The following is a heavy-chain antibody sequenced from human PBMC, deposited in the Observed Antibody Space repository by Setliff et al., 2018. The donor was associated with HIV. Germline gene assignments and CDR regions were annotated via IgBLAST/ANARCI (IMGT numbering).Heavy chain of an antibody. CDR3: ARVQVGGYNFYFDY. Sequence: SETLSLTCAVSGGSISDDKWWDWVRQPPGKGLEWIGEIYHTGRTNYDSSLKSRVTMSVDKTKNEFSLKMTSVTAADTAVYYCARVQVGGYNFYFDYWGQGTLVTVSS. CDR2: IYHTGRT. V-gene: IGHV4-4*02. D-gene: IGHD5-12*01. CDR1: GGSISDDKW. J-gene: IGHJ4*02.